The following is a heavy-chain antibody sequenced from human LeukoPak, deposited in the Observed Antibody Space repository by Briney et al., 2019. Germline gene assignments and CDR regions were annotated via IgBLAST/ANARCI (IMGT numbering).Heavy chain of an antibody. V-gene: IGHV4-34*01. CDR3: ARGARDGYKAFGY. J-gene: IGHJ4*02. D-gene: IGHD5-24*01. CDR1: GGSFSGYY. CDR2: INHSGST. Sequence: SETLSLTCAVYGGSFSGYYWSWIRQPPGKGLEWIGEINHSGSTNYNPPLKSRVTISVDTSKNQFSLKLSSVTAADTAVYYCARGARDGYKAFGYWGQGTLVTVSS.